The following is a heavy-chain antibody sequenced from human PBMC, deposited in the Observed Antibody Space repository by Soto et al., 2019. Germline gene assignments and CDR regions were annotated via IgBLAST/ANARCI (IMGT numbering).Heavy chain of an antibody. CDR2: IYYSGST. D-gene: IGHD5-18*01. J-gene: IGHJ4*01. V-gene: IGHV4-59*08. CDR1: GGSISSYY. Sequence: QVQLQESGPGLVKPSETLSLTCTVSGGSISSYYWSWIRQPPGTGLEWIGYIYYSGSTNYNPSPNLGATISVDTYNNQFPLKLSTVTAAETAVYYCARHYGYGYARDWGQGTLVSVSS. CDR3: ARHYGYGYARD.